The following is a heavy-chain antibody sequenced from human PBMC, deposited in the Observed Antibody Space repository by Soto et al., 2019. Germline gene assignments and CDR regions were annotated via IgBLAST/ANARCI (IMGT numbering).Heavy chain of an antibody. CDR1: GGSISSGDYY. Sequence: QVQLQESGPGLVKPSQTLSLTCTVSGGSISSGDYYWSWIRQPPGKGLEWIGYIYYSGSTYYNPSLKSRVTISVDTSKTQFSLKLSSVTAADTAVYYCASSMVRGVILGGSQYFDYWGQGTLVTVSS. V-gene: IGHV4-30-4*01. CDR2: IYYSGST. J-gene: IGHJ4*02. CDR3: ASSMVRGVILGGSQYFDY. D-gene: IGHD3-10*01.